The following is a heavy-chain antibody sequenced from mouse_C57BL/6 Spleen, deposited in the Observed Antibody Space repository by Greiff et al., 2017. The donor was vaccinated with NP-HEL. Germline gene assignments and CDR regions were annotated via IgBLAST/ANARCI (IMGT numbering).Heavy chain of an antibody. Sequence: VKLMESGPELVKPGASVKISCKASGYAFSSSWMNWVKQRPGKGLEWIGRIYPGDGDTNYNGKFKGKATLTADKSSSTAYMQLSSLTSEDSAVYFCARFDYDYDGAYWGQGTLVTVSA. CDR2: IYPGDGDT. D-gene: IGHD2-4*01. J-gene: IGHJ3*01. CDR3: ARFDYDYDGAY. V-gene: IGHV1-82*01. CDR1: GYAFSSSW.